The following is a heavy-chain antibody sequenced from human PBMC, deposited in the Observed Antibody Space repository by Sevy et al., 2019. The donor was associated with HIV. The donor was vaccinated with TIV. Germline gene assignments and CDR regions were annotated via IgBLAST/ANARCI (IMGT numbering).Heavy chain of an antibody. Sequence: GGSLRLSCAASGFTFSYAWMNWVRQAPGKGLEWVGRIQSKADGGTIDYAALVKGRFTISRDDSQNTLYLQMNSLKTEDTAVYYCSTDPIILLLVTNGMDVWGQGTTVTVSS. J-gene: IGHJ6*02. V-gene: IGHV3-15*01. CDR2: IQSKADGGTI. CDR3: STDPIILLLVTNGMDV. CDR1: GFTFSYAW. D-gene: IGHD2-8*02.